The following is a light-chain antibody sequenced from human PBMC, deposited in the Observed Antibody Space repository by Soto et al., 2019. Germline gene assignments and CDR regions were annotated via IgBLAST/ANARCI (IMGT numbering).Light chain of an antibody. CDR2: EVS. Sequence: QSVLTQPASVSGSPGQSVAISCTGTSSDVGAYNYVSWYQQHLGKAPKLLLSEVSNRPSGVSDRFSGSKSGNTASLTISGLQAEDEADYYRSSYTSSSTLYIFGTGTNVTVL. CDR1: SSDVGAYNY. J-gene: IGLJ1*01. CDR3: SSYTSSSTLYI. V-gene: IGLV2-14*01.